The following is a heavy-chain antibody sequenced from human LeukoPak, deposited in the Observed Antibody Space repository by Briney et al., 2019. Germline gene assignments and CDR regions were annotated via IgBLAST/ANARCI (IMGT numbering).Heavy chain of an antibody. Sequence: GGSLRLSCAASGFTFSSYGMHWVRQAPGKGLEWVAFIRYDGSNKYYADSVKGRFTISRDNSKNTLYLQMNSLRAEDTAVYYCAKDFYSIRSEWFDLWGQGTLVTVSS. CDR1: GFTFSSYG. CDR2: IRYDGSNK. V-gene: IGHV3-30*02. J-gene: IGHJ5*02. D-gene: IGHD4-11*01. CDR3: AKDFYSIRSEWFDL.